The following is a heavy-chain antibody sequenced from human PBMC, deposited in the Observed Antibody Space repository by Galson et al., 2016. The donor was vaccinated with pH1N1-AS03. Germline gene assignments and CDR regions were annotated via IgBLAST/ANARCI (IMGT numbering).Heavy chain of an antibody. CDR1: GGSISSGSYY. CDR2: IYYSRTT. J-gene: IGHJ5*02. V-gene: IGHV4-39*01. CDR3: ARIMTIVVVPSPLNWFDH. D-gene: IGHD3-22*01. Sequence: ETLSLTCTVSGGSISSGSYYWGWLRQPPGQGLEWNGSIYYSRTTYYNPSLQSRLTLFGDMSKSQFFLHLNSVTAFETAVYYCARIMTIVVVPSPLNWFDHGGQGTLVTVSS.